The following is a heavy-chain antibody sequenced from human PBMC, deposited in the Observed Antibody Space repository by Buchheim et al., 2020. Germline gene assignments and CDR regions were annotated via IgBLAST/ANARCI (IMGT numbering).Heavy chain of an antibody. J-gene: IGHJ4*02. D-gene: IGHD2-2*01. CDR2: INHSGST. CDR1: GGSFSGYY. Sequence: QVQLQQWGAGLLKPSETLSLTCAVYGGSFSGYYWSWIRQPPGKGLEWIGEINHSGSTNYNPSLKSRVPISVDTSKNQFSLKLSSVTAADTAVYYCARLPYCSSTSCYSLGYWGQGTL. CDR3: ARLPYCSSTSCYSLGY. V-gene: IGHV4-34*01.